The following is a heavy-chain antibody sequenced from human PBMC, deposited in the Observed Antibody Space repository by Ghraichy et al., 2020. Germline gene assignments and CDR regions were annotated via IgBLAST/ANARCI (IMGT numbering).Heavy chain of an antibody. J-gene: IGHJ4*02. V-gene: IGHV1-18*01. D-gene: IGHD1-14*01. Sequence: ASVKVSCKASGYTFTAYAVSWVRQAPGHGLEWMGWISPYNGNTKYPQKFQGRVTVTTDTSTSTAYMELRSLRSDDTAVYYCARGGISRFSGQNDYLGQGTMVTVAS. CDR2: ISPYNGNT. CDR1: GYTFTAYA. CDR3: ARGGISRFSGQNDY.